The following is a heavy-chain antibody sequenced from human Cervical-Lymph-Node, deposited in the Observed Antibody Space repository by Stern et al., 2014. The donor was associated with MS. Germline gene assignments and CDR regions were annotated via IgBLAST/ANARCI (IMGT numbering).Heavy chain of an antibody. CDR1: GFTVSNNY. D-gene: IGHD3-3*01. J-gene: IGHJ3*02. Sequence: EMQLVESGGGLIQPGGSLRLSCAAPGFTVSNNYMSWVRQAPGKGLEWVSLIYTDDSTYSAGSVKGRFTISRDSSKNKLFLQMNSLRAEDTAVYYCARAIFGVNTAAMAPDAFDTWGQGTMVTVSS. CDR2: IYTDDST. V-gene: IGHV3-53*01. CDR3: ARAIFGVNTAAMAPDAFDT.